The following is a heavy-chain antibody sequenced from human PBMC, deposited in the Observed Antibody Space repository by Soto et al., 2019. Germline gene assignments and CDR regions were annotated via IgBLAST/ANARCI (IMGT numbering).Heavy chain of an antibody. J-gene: IGHJ5*02. CDR3: ARDSGAMIPGYWFDP. V-gene: IGHV1-3*01. CDR2: INAGNGNT. CDR1: GYTFTNYA. Sequence: QVQLVQSGAEVKKPGASVKVSCKASGYTFTNYAMHWVRQAPGQRLEWMGWINAGNGNTKYSQKFQGRVTITRDTSASTAYMELSSLRSEDTAVYYCARDSGAMIPGYWFDPWGQGTLVTVSS. D-gene: IGHD2-2*01.